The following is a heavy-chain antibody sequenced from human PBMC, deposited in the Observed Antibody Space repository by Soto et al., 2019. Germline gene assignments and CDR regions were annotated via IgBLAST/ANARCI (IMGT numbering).Heavy chain of an antibody. D-gene: IGHD3-10*01. J-gene: IGHJ5*02. CDR1: GFTFSSYW. CDR2: INSDGSGT. V-gene: IGHV3-74*01. Sequence: EVQLVESGGGLVQPGGSLRLSCAASGFTFSSYWMHWVRQAPGKGLVWVSRINSDGSGTSYADSVKGRFTISRDNAKNTLYLQMNSLRAEDTAVYYCAREYYGSGSYAFWFDPWGQGTLVTVSS. CDR3: AREYYGSGSYAFWFDP.